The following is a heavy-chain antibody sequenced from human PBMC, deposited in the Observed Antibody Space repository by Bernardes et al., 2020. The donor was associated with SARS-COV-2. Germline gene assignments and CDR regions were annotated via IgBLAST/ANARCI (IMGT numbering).Heavy chain of an antibody. D-gene: IGHD3-10*01. V-gene: IGHV1-2*02. CDR3: ARTAWSGEVADDFDD. Sequence: ASVKVSCKASGYTFTGYYMHWVRQAPGQGLEWMGWINPNSGGTNYAQKFQGRVTMTRYTSISTAYMELSRLRSDDTAVYYCARTAWSGEVADDFDDGGQGTLVTVAS. CDR2: INPNSGGT. J-gene: IGHJ4*02. CDR1: GYTFTGYY.